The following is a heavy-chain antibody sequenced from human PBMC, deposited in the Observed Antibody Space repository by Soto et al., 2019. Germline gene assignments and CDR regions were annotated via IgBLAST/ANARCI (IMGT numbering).Heavy chain of an antibody. D-gene: IGHD5-12*01. V-gene: IGHV1-69*01. CDR3: ARGVARVATIWRGVAFDI. Sequence: QVQLVQSGAEVKKPGSSVKVSCKASGGTFSSYAISWVRQAPGQGLEWMGGFIPIFGTANYAQKFQGRVTITADESSSTAYMELSSLRSEYTGVYYCARGVARVATIWRGVAFDIWGQGTMVTVSS. J-gene: IGHJ3*02. CDR1: GGTFSSYA. CDR2: FIPIFGTA.